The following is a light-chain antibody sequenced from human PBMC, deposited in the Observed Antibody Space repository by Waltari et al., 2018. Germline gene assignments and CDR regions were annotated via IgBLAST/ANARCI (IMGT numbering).Light chain of an antibody. J-gene: IGLJ2*01. CDR3: SSYTSSSTLKV. Sequence: QSALTQPASVSGSPGQSLTISCPGTRSDVGGYNYVSWYQQHPGKAPKLMIYDVTNRPSGVSNRFSGSMSGNTASLTISGLQAEDEADYDCSSYTSSSTLKVFGGGTKLTVL. CDR1: RSDVGGYNY. CDR2: DVT. V-gene: IGLV2-14*03.